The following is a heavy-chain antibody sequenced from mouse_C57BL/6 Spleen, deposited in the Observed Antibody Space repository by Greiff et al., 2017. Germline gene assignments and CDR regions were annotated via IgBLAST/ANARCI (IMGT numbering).Heavy chain of an antibody. CDR2: INPGSGGT. CDR1: GYAFTNYL. Sequence: VQLQQSGAELVRPGTSVKVSCKASGYAFTNYLIEWVKQRPGQGLEWIGVINPGSGGTNYNEQFKGKATLTADKSSSTAYMQLSSLTSEDSAVXFCARSWSTTVVDYWGQGTTLTVSS. CDR3: ARSWSTTVVDY. D-gene: IGHD1-1*01. V-gene: IGHV1-54*01. J-gene: IGHJ2*01.